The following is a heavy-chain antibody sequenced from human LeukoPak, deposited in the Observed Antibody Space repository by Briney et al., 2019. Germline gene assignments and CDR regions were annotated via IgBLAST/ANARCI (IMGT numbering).Heavy chain of an antibody. CDR1: GFTFSSYA. CDR3: ARVEGP. J-gene: IGHJ4*02. V-gene: IGHV3-7*03. CDR2: IKQDGSQK. Sequence: GGSLRLSCAASGFTFSSYAMSWVRQAPGKGLEWVANIKQDGSQKYYVDSVKGRFTISRDNAKNSLYLQMNSLRAEDTAVYYCARVEGPWGQGTLVTVSS.